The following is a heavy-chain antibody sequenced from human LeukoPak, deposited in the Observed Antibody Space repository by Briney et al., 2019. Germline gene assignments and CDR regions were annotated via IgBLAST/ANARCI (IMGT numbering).Heavy chain of an antibody. CDR2: ISGSGGST. J-gene: IGHJ5*02. D-gene: IGHD2-2*01. V-gene: IGHV3-23*01. Sequence: GGSLRLSCAASGFTFSSYAMSWVRQAPGKGLEWVSAISGSGGSTYYADSVKGRFTISRDNSKNTLYLQMNSLRAEDTAVYYCAKRDCSSTSCYGHNWFDPWGQGTLVTVSS. CDR3: AKRDCSSTSCYGHNWFDP. CDR1: GFTFSSYA.